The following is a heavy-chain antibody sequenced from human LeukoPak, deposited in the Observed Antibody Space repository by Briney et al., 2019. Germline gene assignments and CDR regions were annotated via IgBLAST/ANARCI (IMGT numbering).Heavy chain of an antibody. CDR1: GGSISSYC. V-gene: IGHV4-59*01. CDR2: ISNRGST. CDR3: ARLAVEGYYYYGMDV. J-gene: IGHJ6*02. Sequence: SETLSLTCTVSGGSISSYCWSWIRQPPGKGLEWIGYISNRGSTNYNPSLKSRVTISLDTSRDQFSLNLSSVTAADTAVYYCARLAVEGYYYYGMDVWGQGTTVTVSS.